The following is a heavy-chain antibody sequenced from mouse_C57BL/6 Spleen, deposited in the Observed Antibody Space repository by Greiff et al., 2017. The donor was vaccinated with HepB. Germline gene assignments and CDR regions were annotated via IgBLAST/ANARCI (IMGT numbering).Heavy chain of an antibody. CDR1: GYTFTSYW. CDR3: ARPPIYYDYIFAY. D-gene: IGHD2-4*01. Sequence: QVQLQQPGAELVKPGASVKLSCKASGYTFTSYWMHWVKQRPGQGLEWIGMIHPNSGSTNYNEKFKSKATLTVDTSSSTAYMQLSSLTSEDSAVYYCARPPIYYDYIFAYWGQGTLVTVSA. J-gene: IGHJ3*01. V-gene: IGHV1-64*01. CDR2: IHPNSGST.